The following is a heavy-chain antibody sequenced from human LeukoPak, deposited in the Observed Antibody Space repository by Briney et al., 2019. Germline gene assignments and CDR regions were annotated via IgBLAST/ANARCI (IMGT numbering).Heavy chain of an antibody. J-gene: IGHJ5*02. CDR2: IYYSGST. CDR1: GGSISSGGYY. V-gene: IGHV4-31*03. Sequence: KPSQTLSLTCTVSGGSISSGGYYWSWIRQHPGKGLEWIGYIYYSGSTYYNPSLKSRVTISVDTSKNQFSLKLSSVTAADTAVYYCARGRGITMVRGVIYRINNWFDPWGQGTLVTVSS. D-gene: IGHD3-10*01. CDR3: ARGRGITMVRGVIYRINNWFDP.